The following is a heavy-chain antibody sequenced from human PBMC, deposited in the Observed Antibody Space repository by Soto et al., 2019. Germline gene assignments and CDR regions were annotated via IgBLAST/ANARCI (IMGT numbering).Heavy chain of an antibody. CDR2: ISSRSTNT. Sequence: EVQLVESGGGLVKPGGSLRLSCEDSGFTFSSYTMNWVRRAPGKGLEWVSSISSRSTNTHYADSVRGRFTISRDNARRSLYLQMNSLRAEDTAVYYCARGPIYYFDYWGQGTLVTVSS. V-gene: IGHV3-21*02. CDR3: ARGPIYYFDY. J-gene: IGHJ4*02. CDR1: GFTFSSYT. D-gene: IGHD2-21*01.